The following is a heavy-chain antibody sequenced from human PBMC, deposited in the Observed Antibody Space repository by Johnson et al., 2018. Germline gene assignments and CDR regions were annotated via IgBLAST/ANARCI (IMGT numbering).Heavy chain of an antibody. CDR2: ISSSSSTI. CDR1: GFTFSSYS. D-gene: IGHD3-3*01. J-gene: IGHJ6*02. CDR3: ARDSPLAVWSGYYRPYYYYGMDV. V-gene: IGHV3-48*02. Sequence: EVQLLETGGGLVQPGGSLRLSCAASGFTFSSYSMNWVRQAPGKGLEGVSYISSSSSTIYYADSVKGRFTIPRDNAKNSLYLQMNSLRDEDTAVYYCARDSPLAVWSGYYRPYYYYGMDVWGQGTTVTVSS.